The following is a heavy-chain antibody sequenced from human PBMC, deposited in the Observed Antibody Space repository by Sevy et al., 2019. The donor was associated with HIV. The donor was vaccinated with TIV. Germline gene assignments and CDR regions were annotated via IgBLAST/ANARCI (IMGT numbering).Heavy chain of an antibody. J-gene: IGHJ2*01. Sequence: GGCLRLSCAASGFTFSSYALSWVRQAPGKGLEWVSAIIASGGNTYYADSVKGRFAISRDNSKNTLYLQMNSLRAEDTAVYYCAKSPIATSWYFDLWGRGTLVTVSS. CDR3: AKSPIATSWYFDL. CDR1: GFTFSSYA. CDR2: IIASGGNT. V-gene: IGHV3-23*01. D-gene: IGHD1-26*01.